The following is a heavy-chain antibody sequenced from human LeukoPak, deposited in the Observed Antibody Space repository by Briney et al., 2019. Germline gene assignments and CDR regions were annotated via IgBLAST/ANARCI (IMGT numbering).Heavy chain of an antibody. V-gene: IGHV1-69*05. Sequence: SVKVSCKASGGTFSSYAISWVRQAPGQGLEWMGGIIPIFGTANYAQKFQGRVTITTDESTSTAYMELSGLRSEDTAVYYCARGRYDSSGPQYYYMDVWGKGTTVTVSS. D-gene: IGHD3-22*01. CDR2: IIPIFGTA. CDR3: ARGRYDSSGPQYYYMDV. CDR1: GGTFSSYA. J-gene: IGHJ6*03.